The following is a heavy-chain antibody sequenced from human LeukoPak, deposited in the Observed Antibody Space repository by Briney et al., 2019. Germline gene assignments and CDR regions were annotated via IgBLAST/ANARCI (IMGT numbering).Heavy chain of an antibody. D-gene: IGHD6-19*01. CDR2: IYYSGST. Sequence: TSETLSLTCTASGGSISSYYWSWIRQPPGEGLEWIGYIYYSGSTNYNPSLRSRVTISVDTSNNQFSLKLSSVTAADTAVYDCARQNSVAGTLDYWGQGTLVTVSS. J-gene: IGHJ4*02. V-gene: IGHV4-59*08. CDR1: GGSISSYY. CDR3: ARQNSVAGTLDY.